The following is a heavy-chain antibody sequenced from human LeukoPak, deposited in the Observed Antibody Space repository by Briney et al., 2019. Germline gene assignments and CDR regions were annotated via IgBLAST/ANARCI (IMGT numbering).Heavy chain of an antibody. CDR1: GFTFSNAW. D-gene: IGHD3-3*01. CDR3: TTYDFWSGYYMGPWYYYYHMDV. CDR2: IKSKTDGGTT. J-gene: IGHJ6*03. Sequence: GGSLRLSCAASGFTFSNAWMRWVRQAPGKGVERVGRIKSKTDGGTTDYAAPVKGRFTISRDDSKNTLYLQMKSLKTEDTAVYYCTTYDFWSGYYMGPWYYYYHMDVWGKGTTVTVSS. V-gene: IGHV3-15*01.